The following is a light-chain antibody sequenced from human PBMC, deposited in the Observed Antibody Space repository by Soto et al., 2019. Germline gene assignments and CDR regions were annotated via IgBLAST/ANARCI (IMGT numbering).Light chain of an antibody. CDR3: VLYMGSGISL. V-gene: IGLV8-61*01. Sequence: QTVVTQEPSFSVSPGGTVTLTCALSSGSVSPSYYPSWYQQTPGQAPRTVIHSTNTRSSGVPDRFSGSILRNKAALTITGAQADDESDYYCVLYMGSGISLFGGGTKVTVL. CDR2: STN. J-gene: IGLJ3*02. CDR1: SGSVSPSYY.